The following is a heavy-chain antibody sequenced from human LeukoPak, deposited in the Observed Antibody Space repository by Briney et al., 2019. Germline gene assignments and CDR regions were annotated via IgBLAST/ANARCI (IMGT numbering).Heavy chain of an antibody. V-gene: IGHV4-34*01. Sequence: SETLSLTCTVSGGSLSSYYWSWIRQPPGKGLEWIGEINHSGSTNYNPSLKSRVTISVDTSKNQFSLKLSSVTAADTAVYYCARGGPGDIAAAGADYYYGMDVWGQGTTVTVSS. CDR1: GGSLSSYY. CDR2: INHSGST. J-gene: IGHJ6*02. CDR3: ARGGPGDIAAAGADYYYGMDV. D-gene: IGHD6-13*01.